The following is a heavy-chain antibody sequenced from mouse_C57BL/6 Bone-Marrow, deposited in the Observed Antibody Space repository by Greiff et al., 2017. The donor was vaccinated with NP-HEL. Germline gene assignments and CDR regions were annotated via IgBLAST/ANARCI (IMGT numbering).Heavy chain of an antibody. Sequence: VHVKQSGTVLARPGASVKMSCKTSGYTFTSYWMHWVKQRPGQGLEWIGAIYPGNSDTSYNQKFKGKAKLTAVTSASTAYMELSSLTNEDSAVYYCTIGIYDGYYASDYWGQGTTLTVSS. CDR1: GYTFTSYW. CDR3: TIGIYDGYYASDY. J-gene: IGHJ2*01. CDR2: IYPGNSDT. V-gene: IGHV1-5*01. D-gene: IGHD2-3*01.